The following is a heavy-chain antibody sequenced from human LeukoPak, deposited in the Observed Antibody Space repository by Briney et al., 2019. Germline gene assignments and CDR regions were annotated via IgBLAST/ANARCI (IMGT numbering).Heavy chain of an antibody. CDR1: GGSISSYY. J-gene: IGHJ4*02. CDR2: IYYSGST. CDR3: ARRESSGWYYY. V-gene: IGHV4-59*01. Sequence: SETLSLTCTVSGGSISSYYWSWIRQPPGKGLEWIGYIYYSGSTSYNPSLKSRVTISVDTSKNQFSLKLSSVTAADTAVYYCARRESSGWYYYWGQGTLVTVSS. D-gene: IGHD6-19*01.